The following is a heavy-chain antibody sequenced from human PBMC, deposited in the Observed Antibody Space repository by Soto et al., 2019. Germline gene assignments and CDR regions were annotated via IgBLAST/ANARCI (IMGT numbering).Heavy chain of an antibody. Sequence: PSETLSLTCAVHDGAFRGYYCNWIRQSPAKGLEWIGEINRNGSTNYSPSLKSRVTISVDTSKNQYSLTLNSVTAADTAVDYCARGQRSWKQQSPRRLNWFDPWGQGTLVTVSS. CDR1: DGAFRGYY. J-gene: IGHJ5*02. D-gene: IGHD6-13*01. CDR3: ARGQRSWKQQSPRRLNWFDP. CDR2: INRNGST. V-gene: IGHV4-34*01.